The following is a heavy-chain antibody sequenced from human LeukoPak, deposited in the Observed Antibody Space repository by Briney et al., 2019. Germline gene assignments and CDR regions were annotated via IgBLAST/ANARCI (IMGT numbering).Heavy chain of an antibody. Sequence: GGSLRLSCAASGFIFNSRAMHWVRQAPGKGLEWVASITSGSDFIHYADSVKGRFTVSRDNAKNSLYLQMDSLRGEDMGVYYCVRGASGSGDHWGQGTLVIVSS. CDR2: ITSGSDFI. CDR1: GFIFNSRA. CDR3: VRGASGSGDH. V-gene: IGHV3-21*06. J-gene: IGHJ4*02. D-gene: IGHD1-26*01.